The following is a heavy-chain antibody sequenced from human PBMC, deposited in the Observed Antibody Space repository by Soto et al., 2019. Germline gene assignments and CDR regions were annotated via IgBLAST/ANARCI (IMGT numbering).Heavy chain of an antibody. CDR3: AGASHYYDSSGYPTYYYGMDV. CDR2: INSDGSST. J-gene: IGHJ6*02. CDR1: GFTFSIYW. V-gene: IGHV3-74*01. Sequence: PGGSLRLSCATSGFTFSIYWMHWVRQAPGKGLVWVSRINSDGSSTSYADSVKGRFTISRDNAKNTLYLQMNSLRAEDTAVYYCAGASHYYDSSGYPTYYYGMDVWGQGTTVTVSS. D-gene: IGHD3-22*01.